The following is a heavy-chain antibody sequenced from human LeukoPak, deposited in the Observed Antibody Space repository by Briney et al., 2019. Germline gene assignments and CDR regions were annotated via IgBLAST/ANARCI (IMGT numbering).Heavy chain of an antibody. CDR3: ARESPHMVAVAGNVDY. CDR1: GFTFSSYA. V-gene: IGHV3-30-3*01. CDR2: ISYDGSNK. Sequence: PGGSLRLSCAASGFTFSSYAMHWVRQAPGKGLEWVAVISYDGSNKYYADSVKGRFTISRDNSKNTLYLQMNSLRAEDTAVYYCARESPHMVAVAGNVDYWGQGTLVTVSS. J-gene: IGHJ4*02. D-gene: IGHD6-19*01.